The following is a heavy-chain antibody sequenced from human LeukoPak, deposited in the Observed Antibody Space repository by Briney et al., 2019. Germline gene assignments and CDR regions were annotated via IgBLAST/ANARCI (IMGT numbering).Heavy chain of an antibody. V-gene: IGHV4-39*01. D-gene: IGHD4-23*01. CDR3: ARIGFGANSHLKWFFDL. CDR2: VFYTGST. Sequence: PSETLSLTCTVSGDSIGSNPSYWAWIRHPPGKGLEWIGSVFYTGSTYLNPSLQSRVTISVDTSKNQFSLILTSVTAAETALYYCARIGFGANSHLKWFFDLWGRGTQVTVSS. J-gene: IGHJ2*01. CDR1: GDSIGSNPSY.